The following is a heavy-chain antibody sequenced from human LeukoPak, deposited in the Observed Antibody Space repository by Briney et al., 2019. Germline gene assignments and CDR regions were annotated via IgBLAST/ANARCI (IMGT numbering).Heavy chain of an antibody. V-gene: IGHV3-30*03. CDR3: ARDRSQEFDP. CDR2: ISSDGTNK. CDR1: EFTFSDYY. D-gene: IGHD3-10*01. J-gene: IGHJ5*02. Sequence: GGSLRLSCAASEFTFSDYYMSWIRQAPGKGLEWVAVISSDGTNKDYADSVKGRFSISRDNSKNTVYLQMNRLRGDDTAVYYCARDRSQEFDPWGQGTLVTVSS.